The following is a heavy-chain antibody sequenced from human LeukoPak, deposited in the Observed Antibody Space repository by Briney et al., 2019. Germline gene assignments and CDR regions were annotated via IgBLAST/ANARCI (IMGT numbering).Heavy chain of an antibody. D-gene: IGHD3-16*01. CDR1: GFTFSTYS. CDR2: ISSSSNTI. J-gene: IGHJ6*03. Sequence: PGGSLRLSCAASGFTFSTYSMNWVRQAPGQGLEWFSYISSSSNTIYYADSVKGRFTISRDNSKNTLYLQMNSLRAEDTAVYYCAKDPSGEPTMIMDVWGKGTTVTVSS. V-gene: IGHV3-48*01. CDR3: AKDPSGEPTMIMDV.